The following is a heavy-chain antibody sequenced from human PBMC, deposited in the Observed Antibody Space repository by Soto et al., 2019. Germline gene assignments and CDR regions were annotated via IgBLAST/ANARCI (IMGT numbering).Heavy chain of an antibody. J-gene: IGHJ4*02. CDR3: ARDCSSYSCSVWAY. CDR2: ITASGEKL. V-gene: IGHV3-23*01. Sequence: QRLSCAASGFSLSSYAMTWVRQAPGKGLEWVSGITASGEKLYYADSVKGRFTVSRDNSKNTLYLQMHSLRADDTAVYYCARDCSSYSCSVWAYWGQGTLVTVSS. CDR1: GFSLSSYA. D-gene: IGHD2-2*01.